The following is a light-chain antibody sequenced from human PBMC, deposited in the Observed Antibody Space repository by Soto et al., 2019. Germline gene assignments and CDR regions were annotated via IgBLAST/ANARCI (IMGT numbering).Light chain of an antibody. CDR1: QSVSSN. CDR2: GAS. CDR3: QQYNNWPRRS. Sequence: EIVMTQSPAPLSVSPGERATLSCRASQSVSSNLAWYQQKPGQAPRLLIYGASTRATGIAARFSGSGSGTEFTLTISSLQSEDFAVYYCQQYNNWPRRSFGQGTKVEI. V-gene: IGKV3-15*01. J-gene: IGKJ1*01.